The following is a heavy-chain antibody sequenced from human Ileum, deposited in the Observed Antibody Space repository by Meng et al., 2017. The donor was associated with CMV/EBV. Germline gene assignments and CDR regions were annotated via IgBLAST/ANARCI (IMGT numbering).Heavy chain of an antibody. CDR2: ISSGSTYK. CDR1: GFTFSSYS. Sequence: GASLKISCAASGFTFSSYSMNWVRPAPGKGLEWVSSISSGSTYKYYADSAKGRFTISRDNAKNSLYLQMSSLRAEDTAVYYCARGPQIIAAAPSNWFDPWGQGTQVTVSS. J-gene: IGHJ5*02. CDR3: ARGPQIIAAAPSNWFDP. D-gene: IGHD6-13*01. V-gene: IGHV3-21*01.